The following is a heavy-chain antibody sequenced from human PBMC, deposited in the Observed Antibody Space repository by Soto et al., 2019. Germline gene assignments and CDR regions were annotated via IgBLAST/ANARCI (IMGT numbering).Heavy chain of an antibody. J-gene: IGHJ1*01. CDR2: IYYSGGT. V-gene: IGHV4-31*03. D-gene: IGHD3-22*01. Sequence: QVQLQESGPGLVKPSQTLSLTCTVSGGSISSGGYYWSWIRQHPGKGLEWIGYIYYSGGTYYNPXXKSRATIPVDXXKXQXXLKLSSVTAADTAVYYCARDADYYDSSGYVPPFQHWGQGTLVTVSS. CDR1: GGSISSGGYY. CDR3: ARDADYYDSSGYVPPFQH.